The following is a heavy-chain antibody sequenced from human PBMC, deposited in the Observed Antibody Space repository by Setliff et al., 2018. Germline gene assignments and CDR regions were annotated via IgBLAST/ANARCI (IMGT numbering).Heavy chain of an antibody. CDR2: IYPDVSDP. J-gene: IGHJ3*02. D-gene: IGHD6-13*01. CDR3: ATTRLASRWYVVDGFDI. CDR1: GYDFSKYW. V-gene: IGHV5-51*01. Sequence: GESLKISCKGSGYDFSKYWIAWVRQVPGKVLEFMGIIYPDVSDPRYSPSFQGQVTISVDKSINTAFLQWNNLKASDSAMYYCATTRLASRWYVVDGFDIWGQGTLVTVSS.